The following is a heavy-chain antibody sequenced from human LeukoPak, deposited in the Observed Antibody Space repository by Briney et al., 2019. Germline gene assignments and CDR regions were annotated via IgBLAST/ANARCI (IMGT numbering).Heavy chain of an antibody. V-gene: IGHV1-8*01. Sequence: ASVKVSCKASGYTFTSYDINSVRQATGQGLEWMGWVNPNSGNTGYAQKFQGRVTMTRNTSISTVYMELSSLRSEDTAVYYCARGAPGSYCSGGSCPYFDYWGQGTLVSASS. CDR3: ARGAPGSYCSGGSCPYFDY. J-gene: IGHJ4*02. D-gene: IGHD2-15*01. CDR1: GYTFTSYD. CDR2: VNPNSGNT.